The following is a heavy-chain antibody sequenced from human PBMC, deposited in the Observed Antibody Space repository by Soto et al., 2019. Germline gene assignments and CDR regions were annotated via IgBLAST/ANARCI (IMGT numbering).Heavy chain of an antibody. D-gene: IGHD2-21*01. V-gene: IGHV3-30-3*01. CDR3: ARGRGPLLAYRLGGMDV. J-gene: IGHJ6*02. CDR1: GFTFSSYA. CDR2: ISYDGSNK. Sequence: QVQLVESGGGVVQPGRSLRLSCAASGFTFSSYAMHWVRQAPGKGLEWVAVISYDGSNKYYADSVKGRFTISRDNSKNTLYLQMNSLRAEDTAVYYCARGRGPLLAYRLGGMDVWGQGTTVTVSS.